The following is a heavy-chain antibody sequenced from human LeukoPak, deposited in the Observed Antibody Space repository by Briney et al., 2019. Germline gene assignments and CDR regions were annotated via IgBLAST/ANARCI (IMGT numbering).Heavy chain of an antibody. CDR3: ARGVAYYDSSGYYYLGVWYFDY. V-gene: IGHV4-59*01. CDR1: GDSISSYY. J-gene: IGHJ4*02. Sequence: SETLSLTCTVSGDSISSYYWSWIRQPPGKGLEGIGYIYDSGSTNYNPSLQSRVTISVDTSKNQFSLKLSSVTAADTAVYYCARGVAYYDSSGYYYLGVWYFDYWGQGTLVSVSS. D-gene: IGHD3-22*01. CDR2: IYDSGST.